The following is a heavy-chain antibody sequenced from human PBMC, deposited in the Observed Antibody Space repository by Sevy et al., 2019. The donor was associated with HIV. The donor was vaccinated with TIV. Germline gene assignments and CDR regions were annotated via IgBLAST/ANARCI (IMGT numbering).Heavy chain of an antibody. CDR3: SRDAGYDTYGYYPSDY. Sequence: GGSLRLSCAASGFTFSTHAMHWVRQAPGKGREWVAAISYDGKNKYYADSVKGQFTISREDSKNQLFLQMKSLTPEDTAVYYCSRDAGYDTYGYYPSDYWGQGTLVTVSS. J-gene: IGHJ4*02. D-gene: IGHD3-22*01. CDR2: ISYDGKNK. V-gene: IGHV3-30*03. CDR1: GFTFSTHA.